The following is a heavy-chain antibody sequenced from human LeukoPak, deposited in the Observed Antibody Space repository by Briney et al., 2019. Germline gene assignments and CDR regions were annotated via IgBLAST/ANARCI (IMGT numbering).Heavy chain of an antibody. CDR2: INPNSGGT. D-gene: IGHD3-10*01. V-gene: IGHV1-2*02. J-gene: IGHJ4*02. Sequence: ASVKVSCKASGYTFTGYYMHWVRQAPGQGLEWMGWINPNSGGTNYAQKLQGRVTMTTDTSTSTAYMELRSLRSDDTAVYYCARGSELNPYYYGSGSYLDYWGQGTLVTVSS. CDR1: GYTFTGYY. CDR3: ARGSELNPYYYGSGSYLDY.